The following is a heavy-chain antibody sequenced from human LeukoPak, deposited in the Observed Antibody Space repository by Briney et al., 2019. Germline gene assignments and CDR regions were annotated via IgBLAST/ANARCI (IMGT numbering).Heavy chain of an antibody. CDR3: ARDHHDYVWGSYRYMTD. CDR2: IYYSGST. J-gene: IGHJ4*02. D-gene: IGHD3-16*02. V-gene: IGHV4-39*07. CDR1: GGSISSSSYY. Sequence: SETLSLTYTVSGGSISSSSYYWGWIRQPPGKGLEWIGSIYYSGSTYYNPSLKSRVTISVDTSKNQFSLKLSSVTAADTAVYYCARDHHDYVWGSYRYMTDWGQGTLVTVSS.